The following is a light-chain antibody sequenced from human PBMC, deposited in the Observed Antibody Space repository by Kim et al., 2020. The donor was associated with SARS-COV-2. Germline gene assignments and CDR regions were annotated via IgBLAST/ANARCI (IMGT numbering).Light chain of an antibody. V-gene: IGKV3-11*01. CDR3: QQRSNWPLT. CDR2: DAS. J-gene: IGKJ4*01. CDR1: TSVGRY. Sequence: LSPGERTTLSCRASTSVGRYFAWYQQNPGQAPRLLLYDASNRATGIPARFSGSGSGTDFTLIISSLEPEDFAVYYCQQRSNWPLTFGGGTKVDIK.